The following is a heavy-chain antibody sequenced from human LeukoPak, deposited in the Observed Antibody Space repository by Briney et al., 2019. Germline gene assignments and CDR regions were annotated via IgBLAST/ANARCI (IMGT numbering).Heavy chain of an antibody. Sequence: ASVKVSCKVSGYTFTDYYMHWVQQAPGKGLEWMGLVDPEDGETIYAEKFQGRVTITADTSIDTAYMELSSLRSEDTAVYYCATDHTIFGVVITNMDDYWGQGTLVTVSS. CDR1: GYTFTDYY. V-gene: IGHV1-69-2*01. CDR2: VDPEDGET. D-gene: IGHD3-3*01. CDR3: ATDHTIFGVVITNMDDY. J-gene: IGHJ4*02.